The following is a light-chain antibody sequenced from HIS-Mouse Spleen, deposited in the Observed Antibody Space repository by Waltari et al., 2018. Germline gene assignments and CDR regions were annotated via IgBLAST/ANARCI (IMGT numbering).Light chain of an antibody. CDR1: SSNVGGYTY. CDR3: CSYAGSYTWV. Sequence: QSALTQPRPVSGSPGQSVTIPCPGTSSNVGGYTYVSWYQQHPGKAPKLMIYDVSKRPSGVPDRFSGSKSGNTASLTISGLQAEDEADYYCCSYAGSYTWVFGGGTKLTVL. V-gene: IGLV2-11*01. J-gene: IGLJ3*02. CDR2: DVS.